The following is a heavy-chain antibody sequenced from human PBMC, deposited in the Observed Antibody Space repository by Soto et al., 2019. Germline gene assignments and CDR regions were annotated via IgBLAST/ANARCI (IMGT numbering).Heavy chain of an antibody. CDR2: ISKSGGTT. J-gene: IGHJ4*02. CDR1: GFTFSDYY. D-gene: IGHD5-12*01. V-gene: IGHV3-11*01. CDR3: ARVKGAYAIDY. Sequence: PGGSLRLSCAPSGFTFSDYYMSWVRQAPGKGPEWVSYISKSGGTTQYADSVKGRFTISRDNAKKSLFLQMNSLGAEDTAVYYCARVKGAYAIDYWGQGT.